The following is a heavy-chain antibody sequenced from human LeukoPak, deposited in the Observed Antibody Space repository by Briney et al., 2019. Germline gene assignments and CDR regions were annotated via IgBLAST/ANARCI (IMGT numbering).Heavy chain of an antibody. CDR1: GYTFTSYD. CDR3: ARGNIDYGDYSNWFDP. CDR2: MNPNSGNT. Sequence: ASVKVSCKASGYTFTSYDINWVRQATGQGLEWMGWMNPNSGNTGYAQKFQGRVTITRNTSISTAYMELSSLRSEDTAVYYCARGNIDYGDYSNWFDPWGQGTLVTVSS. D-gene: IGHD4-17*01. V-gene: IGHV1-8*03. J-gene: IGHJ5*02.